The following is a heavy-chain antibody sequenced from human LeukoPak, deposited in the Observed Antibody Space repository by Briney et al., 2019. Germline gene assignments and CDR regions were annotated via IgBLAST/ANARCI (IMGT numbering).Heavy chain of an antibody. CDR2: INRDGSTT. Sequence: PGGSLRLSCAASGFTFSSYWMHWVRQVPGKGLVWVSGINRDGSTTKYADSVKGRFTISRDNAKNTLYLQMNSLRAEDTSVYYCGASENFDYWGQGTLVTVSS. CDR1: GFTFSSYW. CDR3: GASENFDY. J-gene: IGHJ4*02. V-gene: IGHV3-74*03. D-gene: IGHD4-17*01.